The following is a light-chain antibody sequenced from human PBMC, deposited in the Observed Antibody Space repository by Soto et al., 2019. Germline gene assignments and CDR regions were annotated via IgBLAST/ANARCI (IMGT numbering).Light chain of an antibody. CDR3: QQYNSYSALI. CDR2: KAS. V-gene: IGKV1-5*03. J-gene: IGKJ4*01. Sequence: DIQMTQSPSTLSASVGDRVTITCRASHYISTWLAWYQQKPGKAPKSLIFKASRLESGVPSRFSGSRSGTEFTLTISSLQPDDFATYYCQQYNSYSALIFGGGTKVEMK. CDR1: HYISTW.